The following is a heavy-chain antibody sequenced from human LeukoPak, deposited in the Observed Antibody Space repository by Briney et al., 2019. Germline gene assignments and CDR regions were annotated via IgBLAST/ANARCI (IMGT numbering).Heavy chain of an antibody. CDR3: ARIYSGSHYS. D-gene: IGHD1-26*01. CDR2: ISSSSSTI. V-gene: IGHV3-48*01. Sequence: GGSLRLSCAASGFTFSSYSMNWVRQAPGKGLEWVSYISSSSSTIYYADSVKGRFTISRDTSKNTLFLQMNSLRAEDTAVYYCARIYSGSHYSWGQGTLVTISS. J-gene: IGHJ4*02. CDR1: GFTFSSYS.